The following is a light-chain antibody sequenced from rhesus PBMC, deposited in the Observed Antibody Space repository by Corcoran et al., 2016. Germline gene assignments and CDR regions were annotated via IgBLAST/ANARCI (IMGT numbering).Light chain of an antibody. CDR1: QSLSNF. CDR3: QQGYNYPLT. CDR2: RAS. Sequence: DIQMTQSPSSLSASVGDRVTITCQASQSLSNFLNWYQQKPGKIPKLLIYRASSLQSGIPSRFSGSGSGTDLTLTISSLQPEDFATYYCQQGYNYPLTFGGGTKVELK. V-gene: IGKV1-43*03. J-gene: IGKJ4*01.